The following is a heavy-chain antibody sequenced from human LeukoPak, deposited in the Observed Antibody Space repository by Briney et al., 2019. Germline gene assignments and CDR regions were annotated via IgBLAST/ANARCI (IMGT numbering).Heavy chain of an antibody. V-gene: IGHV3-30*18. Sequence: GRSLRLSCAASGFTFSSYGMHWVRQAPGKGLEWVAVISYDGSNKYYADSVKGRFTISIDNSKNTLYLQMNSLRAEDTAVYYCAKDLGLEWFGETYMGLDYWGQGTLVTVSS. J-gene: IGHJ4*02. D-gene: IGHD3-10*01. CDR2: ISYDGSNK. CDR3: AKDLGLEWFGETYMGLDY. CDR1: GFTFSSYG.